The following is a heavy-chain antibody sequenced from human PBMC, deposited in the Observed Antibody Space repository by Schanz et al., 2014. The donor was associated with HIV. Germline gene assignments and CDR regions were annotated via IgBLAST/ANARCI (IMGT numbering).Heavy chain of an antibody. Sequence: EVQLLESGGGLEQPGGSLRLSCAASGFNFNNYAMTWVRQAPGKGPEWVSSISESGGRTYYPDSVNGRFTISRDNSKNTLYLQMTTLRIDDTAVYYCAKPEYDSRGNSQSHFDYWGQGTLVTVSS. D-gene: IGHD3-22*01. CDR3: AKPEYDSRGNSQSHFDY. CDR1: GFNFNNYA. CDR2: ISESGGRT. J-gene: IGHJ4*02. V-gene: IGHV3-23*01.